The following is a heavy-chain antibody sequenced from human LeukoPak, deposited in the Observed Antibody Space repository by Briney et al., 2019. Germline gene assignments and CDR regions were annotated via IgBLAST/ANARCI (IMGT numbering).Heavy chain of an antibody. D-gene: IGHD2-15*01. CDR2: IKQDGSEK. Sequence: PGGSLRLSCAASGFTLSTYWMTWVRQAPGKGLECVANIKQDGSEKYYVDSVKGRFTISRDNAKNSLYLQMNSLRAEDTAVYYCANNGYCSGGSCSDPWGQGTLVTVSS. CDR1: GFTLSTYW. V-gene: IGHV3-7*01. CDR3: ANNGYCSGGSCSDP. J-gene: IGHJ5*02.